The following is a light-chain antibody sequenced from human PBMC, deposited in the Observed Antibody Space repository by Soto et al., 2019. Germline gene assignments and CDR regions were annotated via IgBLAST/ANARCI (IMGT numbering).Light chain of an antibody. CDR3: QQYDTSPWT. V-gene: IGKV1-5*03. CDR2: KTS. Sequence: DIPMTQSPSTLSASVGDRVTITCRASQRINSWLAWYQQKPGKAPNLLIYKTSTLESGVPSRFSGSGSGTEFTLTISSLQPDDFVTYYCQQYDTSPWTFGQGTKVEIK. CDR1: QRINSW. J-gene: IGKJ1*01.